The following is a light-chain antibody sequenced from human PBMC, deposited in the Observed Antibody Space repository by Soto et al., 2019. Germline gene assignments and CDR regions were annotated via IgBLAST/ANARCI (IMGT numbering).Light chain of an antibody. CDR3: GTWDDSLKSYM. CDR1: SSNIGNNP. V-gene: IGLV1-44*01. Sequence: QSVLTQPPSASGTPGQSVTISCSGNSSNIGNNPVNWYQQLPGTAPKLLIYSSNQRPSGVPYRISGSKSGASASLAITGLQSDDEADYSCGTWDDSLKSYMFGGGTKVTVL. J-gene: IGLJ3*02. CDR2: SSN.